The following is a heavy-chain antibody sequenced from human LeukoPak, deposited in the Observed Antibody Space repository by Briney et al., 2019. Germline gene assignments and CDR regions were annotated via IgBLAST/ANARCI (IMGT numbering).Heavy chain of an antibody. J-gene: IGHJ3*02. V-gene: IGHV4-59*01. CDR3: ARGGTYYDFWSGYLSTYAFDI. Sequence: SETLSLTCTVSGGSISSYYWSWIRQPPGKGLEWIAYIYYNGISNYNPSLKSRVIISVDSSKNQFSLKLTSVTAADTAVYYCARGGTYYDFWSGYLSTYAFDIWGQGTMVTVSS. CDR2: IYYNGIS. D-gene: IGHD3-3*01. CDR1: GGSISSYY.